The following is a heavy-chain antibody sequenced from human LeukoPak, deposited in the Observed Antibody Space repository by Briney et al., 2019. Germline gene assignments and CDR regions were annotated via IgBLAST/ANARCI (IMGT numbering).Heavy chain of an antibody. D-gene: IGHD3-22*01. V-gene: IGHV4-39*07. CDR2: IYYSGST. Sequence: SETLSLTCTVSGGSISSSSYYWGWIRQPPGKGLEWIGSIYYSGSTFYNPSLRSRVTKSVDTSKNQFSLKLSSVTAADTAVYYCARTLYYYDSSGCLYFDSWGQGTLVTVSS. CDR1: GGSISSSSYY. CDR3: ARTLYYYDSSGCLYFDS. J-gene: IGHJ4*02.